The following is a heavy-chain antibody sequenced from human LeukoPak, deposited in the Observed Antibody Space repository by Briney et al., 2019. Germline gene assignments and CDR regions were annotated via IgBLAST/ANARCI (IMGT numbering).Heavy chain of an antibody. Sequence: AGGSLRLSCAASGFTFSSYAISWVRQAPGKGLEWVSSISSTSAYIYYADSVKGRFAISRDNAKNSLYLQMNSLRAEDTAVYYCARGGGWDAYYYYGMDVWGQGTTVTVSS. D-gene: IGHD6-19*01. CDR3: ARGGGWDAYYYYGMDV. J-gene: IGHJ6*02. V-gene: IGHV3-21*01. CDR1: GFTFSSYA. CDR2: ISSTSAYI.